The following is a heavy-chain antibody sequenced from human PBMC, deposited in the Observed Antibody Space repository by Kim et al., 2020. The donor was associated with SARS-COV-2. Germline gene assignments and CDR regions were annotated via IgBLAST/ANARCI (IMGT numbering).Heavy chain of an antibody. V-gene: IGHV4-31*02. D-gene: IGHD3-10*01. J-gene: IGHJ4*02. CDR3: ARERTMVRGTGFDY. Sequence: NPSLKSGVTISVDTSKIQFSLELSSVTAADTAVYYCARERTMVRGTGFDYWGQGTLVTVSS.